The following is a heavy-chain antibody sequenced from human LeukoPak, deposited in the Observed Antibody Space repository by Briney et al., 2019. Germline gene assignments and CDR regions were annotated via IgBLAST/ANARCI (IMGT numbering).Heavy chain of an antibody. V-gene: IGHV3-21*01. J-gene: IGHJ4*02. Sequence: PGGSLRLSCVASGFTFSNYRMNWVRQAPGKGLKWVSSISSSSNYIYYADSVKGRFTISRDNAKNSLFLQMNSLRAEDTAIYYCVRDKANGWFLIDYWGQGTLVTVSS. D-gene: IGHD6-19*01. CDR1: GFTFSNYR. CDR3: VRDKANGWFLIDY. CDR2: ISSSSNYI.